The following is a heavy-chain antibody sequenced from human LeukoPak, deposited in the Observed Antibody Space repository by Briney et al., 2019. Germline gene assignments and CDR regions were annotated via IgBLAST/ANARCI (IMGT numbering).Heavy chain of an antibody. J-gene: IGHJ4*02. V-gene: IGHV1-69*01. D-gene: IGHD2-2*01. CDR2: IIPIFGTA. Sequence: SVKVSCKASGGTFSSYAISWVRQAPGQGLEWMGGIIPIFGTANYAQKFQGRVTITAGESTSTAYMELSSLRSEDTAVYYCARDYCSRTSCPRPYFDYWGQGTLVTVSS. CDR1: GGTFSSYA. CDR3: ARDYCSRTSCPRPYFDY.